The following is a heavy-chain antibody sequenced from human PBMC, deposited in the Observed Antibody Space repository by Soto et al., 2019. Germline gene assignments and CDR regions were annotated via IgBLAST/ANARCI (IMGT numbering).Heavy chain of an antibody. D-gene: IGHD6-6*01. CDR3: AKRSSSSTLDY. Sequence: EVQLLESGGGLVQPGESLRLSCAASGFTFSSYAMSWVRQAPGKGLEWVSVISGSDDSTYYADSVKGRFTISRDNSKNTLYLQMNSLRAEATAVYYCAKRSSSSTLDYWGQGTLVTVSS. CDR1: GFTFSSYA. J-gene: IGHJ4*02. V-gene: IGHV3-23*01. CDR2: ISGSDDST.